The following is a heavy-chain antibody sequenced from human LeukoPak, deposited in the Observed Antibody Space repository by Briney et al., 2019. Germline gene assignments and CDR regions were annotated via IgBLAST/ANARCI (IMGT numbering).Heavy chain of an antibody. CDR1: GFTFSSYG. D-gene: IGHD3-10*01. CDR2: IKQDGREI. Sequence: GGSLRLSCEVSGFTFSSYGMRWVRQAPGKGLEWVANIKQDGREIYYVDSVKGRLTISRDNAQNSLYLQMNSLRAEDTAVYYCARLVRGVGGLDVWGQGTTVTVSS. CDR3: ARLVRGVGGLDV. V-gene: IGHV3-7*01. J-gene: IGHJ6*02.